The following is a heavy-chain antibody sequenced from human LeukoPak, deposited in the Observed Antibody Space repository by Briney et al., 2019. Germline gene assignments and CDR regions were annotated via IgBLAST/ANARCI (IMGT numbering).Heavy chain of an antibody. V-gene: IGHV4-59*01. D-gene: IGHD6-13*01. CDR1: GGSINRYY. Sequence: PSETLSLTCTVSGGSINRYYWTWIRQPPGKGLDWIGSIYYSGSTYYNPSLNSRVTISVDTSKNQFSLKLSSVTAADTAVYYCAKAPYSSSWARSYYFDYWGQGTLVTVSS. J-gene: IGHJ4*02. CDR2: IYYSGST. CDR3: AKAPYSSSWARSYYFDY.